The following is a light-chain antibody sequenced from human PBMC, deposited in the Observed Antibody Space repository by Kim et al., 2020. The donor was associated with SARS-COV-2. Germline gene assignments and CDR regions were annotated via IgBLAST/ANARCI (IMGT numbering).Light chain of an antibody. J-gene: IGKJ1*01. CDR1: QSISSSY. CDR3: QQYGRSPWT. CDR2: GAS. Sequence: EIVLTQSPGTLSLSPGEGATLSCRASQSISSSYLAWYQQKPGQAPRLLIYGASRRATGIPDRFSGSGSGTDFTLTISRLEPEDFAVYYCQQYGRSPWTFGQGTKVDIK. V-gene: IGKV3-20*01.